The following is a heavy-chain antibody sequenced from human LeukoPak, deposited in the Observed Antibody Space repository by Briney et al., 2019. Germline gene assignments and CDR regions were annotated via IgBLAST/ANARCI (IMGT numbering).Heavy chain of an antibody. Sequence: GSSVKVSCKASGGTFSSYTISWVRQAPGQGLEWMGRIIPILGIANYAQKFQGRVTITADKSTSTAYMELSSLRSGDTAVYYCTQYCSSTSCSRFDYWGQGTLVTVSS. D-gene: IGHD2-2*01. J-gene: IGHJ4*02. CDR3: TQYCSSTSCSRFDY. V-gene: IGHV1-69*02. CDR2: IIPILGIA. CDR1: GGTFSSYT.